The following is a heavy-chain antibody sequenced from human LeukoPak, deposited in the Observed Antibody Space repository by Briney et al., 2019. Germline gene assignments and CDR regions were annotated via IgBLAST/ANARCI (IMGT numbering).Heavy chain of an antibody. D-gene: IGHD6-13*01. CDR1: GFTFSSYD. CDR2: IGTAGDP. V-gene: IGHV3-13*05. CDR3: ARSGSSSSFGYYGMDV. J-gene: IGHJ6*04. Sequence: GGSLRLSCAASGFTFSSYDMHWVRQATGKGLEWVSAIGTAGDPYYPGSVKGRFTISRENAKSSLYLQMNSLRAGDTAVYYCARSGSSSSFGYYGMDVWDKGTTVTVSS.